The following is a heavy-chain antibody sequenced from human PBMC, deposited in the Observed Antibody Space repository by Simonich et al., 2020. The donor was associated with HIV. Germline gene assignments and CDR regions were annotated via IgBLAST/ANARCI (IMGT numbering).Heavy chain of an antibody. CDR1: GGSFSGYY. CDR3: ARRRVTNGYFDY. Sequence: QVQLQQWGAGLLKPSETLSLTCAVYGGSFSGYYWNCIQQPPWKGLEWIGEKNDSESTNYNPSPKRRVTISVDTAKDQFSLKLSSVSAADTAGYYCARRRVTNGYFDYWGQGTLVTVSA. D-gene: IGHD2-21*02. V-gene: IGHV4-34*01. J-gene: IGHJ4*02. CDR2: KNDSEST.